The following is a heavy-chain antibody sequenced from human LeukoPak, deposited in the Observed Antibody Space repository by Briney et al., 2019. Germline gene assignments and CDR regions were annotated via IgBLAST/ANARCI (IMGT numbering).Heavy chain of an antibody. D-gene: IGHD1-26*01. Sequence: GGSLRLSCAASGFTFDDYGMSWVRQAPGKGLEWVSAISGSGGSTYYADSVKGRFTISRDNSKNTLYLQMNSLRAEDTAVYYCAKGDSGSYYFTSFDYWGQGTLVTVSS. V-gene: IGHV3-23*01. CDR3: AKGDSGSYYFTSFDY. J-gene: IGHJ4*02. CDR1: GFTFDDYG. CDR2: ISGSGGST.